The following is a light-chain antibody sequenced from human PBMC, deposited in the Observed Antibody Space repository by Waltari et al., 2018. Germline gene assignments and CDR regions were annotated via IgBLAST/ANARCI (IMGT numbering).Light chain of an antibody. J-gene: IGLJ2*01. V-gene: IGLV2-14*03. Sequence: QSALTQPASVSGSPGQSIAISCAGTSSDVGGYNFFSWYQQQPGKAPKTRIYDVTKRPAGVSERFAGSKSGNQASLTISGLQAEDEGDYYCGSYRYGSSLVFGGGTRLTVL. CDR1: SSDVGGYNF. CDR2: DVT. CDR3: GSYRYGSSLV.